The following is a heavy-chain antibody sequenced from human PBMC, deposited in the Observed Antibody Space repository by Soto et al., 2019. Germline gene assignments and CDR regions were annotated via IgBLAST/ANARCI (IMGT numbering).Heavy chain of an antibody. CDR2: ISAYNGNT. CDR3: AREVSAAGTAEGYYYYYYMDV. D-gene: IGHD6-13*01. J-gene: IGHJ6*03. CDR1: GYTFTSYG. V-gene: IGHV1-18*01. Sequence: GASVKVSCEDSGYTFTSYGSSWVRQAPRQGLKWIGWISAYNGNTNYAQKLQGRVTMTTDTSTSTAYMELRRLRSDDTAVYYCAREVSAAGTAEGYYYYYYMDVWGKGTTVTVSS.